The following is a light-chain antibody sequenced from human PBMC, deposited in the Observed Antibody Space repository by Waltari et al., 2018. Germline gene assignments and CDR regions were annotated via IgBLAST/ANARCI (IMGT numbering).Light chain of an antibody. V-gene: IGKV4-1*01. CDR3: QQYYDNPWT. CDR1: QSVLYSSNNRNY. J-gene: IGKJ1*01. Sequence: DIVMTQSPDSLAVSLGERATINCKSSQSVLYSSNNRNYLAWYQQKPGQPPKLLIYWASTRESGVTDRFSGSGSGTDFTLTISSLQAEDVAVYYCQQYYDNPWTFGQGTKVEIK. CDR2: WAS.